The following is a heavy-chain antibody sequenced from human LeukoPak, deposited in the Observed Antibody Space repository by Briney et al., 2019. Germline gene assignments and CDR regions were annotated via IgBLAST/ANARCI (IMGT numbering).Heavy chain of an antibody. CDR3: ARGRDTVSTPFDY. CDR1: GGSISSYY. D-gene: IGHD2-15*01. V-gene: IGHV4-59*01. J-gene: IGHJ4*02. Sequence: PSETLSLTCTVSGGSISSYYWSWIRQRPGKGLEWIGYIYNRGNTNYNPSLESRVTISVDTSKNRFSLKVNSVTAADTAVYYCARGRDTVSTPFDYWGQGTLVTVSS. CDR2: IYNRGNT.